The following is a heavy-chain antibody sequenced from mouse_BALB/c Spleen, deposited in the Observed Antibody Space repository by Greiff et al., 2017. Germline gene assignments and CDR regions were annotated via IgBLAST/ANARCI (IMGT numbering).Heavy chain of an antibody. V-gene: IGHV1S34*01. Sequence: LVKTGASVKISCKASGYSFTGYYMHWVKQSHGKSLEWIGYISCYNGATSYNQKFKGKTTFTVDTSSSTAYMQFNNLTTEDSAVYYCARNNDKAWFAYWGQGTLVTVSA. CDR1: GYSFTGYY. CDR3: ARNNDKAWFAY. CDR2: ISCYNGAT. J-gene: IGHJ3*01. D-gene: IGHD1-3*01.